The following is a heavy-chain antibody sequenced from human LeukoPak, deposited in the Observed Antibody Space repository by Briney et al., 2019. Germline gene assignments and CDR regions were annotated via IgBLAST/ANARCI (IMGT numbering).Heavy chain of an antibody. CDR2: VRSKDNGYAT. D-gene: IGHD6-25*01. Sequence: GGSLRLSCAASGITFSGSAMHWVRQASGKGLEWVARVRSKDNGYATSYSASVRGRFTISRDDSKNMAYLQMDSLKTEDTAVYFCSRTSDAAWYFDLWGRGTLVTVSS. CDR1: GITFSGSA. CDR3: SRTSDAAWYFDL. J-gene: IGHJ2*01. V-gene: IGHV3-73*01.